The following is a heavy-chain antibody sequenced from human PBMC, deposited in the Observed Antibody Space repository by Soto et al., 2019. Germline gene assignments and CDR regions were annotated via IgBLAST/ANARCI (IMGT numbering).Heavy chain of an antibody. CDR3: QRGVLY. CDR2: IFYSGTT. Sequence: SQTLSLTCTVSGGSISSYFWSWIRQPPGKGLEWIGNIFYSGTTYYNPSLKSRVTISVDTSKNQFSLKLSSVTAADTAVYFCQRGVLYCGQGTLVTVSS. V-gene: IGHV4-59*06. CDR1: GGSISSYF. D-gene: IGHD1-1*01. J-gene: IGHJ4*02.